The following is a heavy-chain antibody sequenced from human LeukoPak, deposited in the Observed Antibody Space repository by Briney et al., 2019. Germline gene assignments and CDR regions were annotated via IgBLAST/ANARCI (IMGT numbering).Heavy chain of an antibody. D-gene: IGHD1-7*01. J-gene: IGHJ4*02. CDR1: GYTFTSYD. CDR3: ARAPSITGTTPPGY. CDR2: MNPNSGNT. V-gene: IGHV1-8*01. Sequence: ASVKVSCKASGYTFTSYDINWVRQATGQGLEWMGWMNPNSGNTGYAQKFQGRVTMTRNTSISTAYMELSSLRSEDTAVYYCARAPSITGTTPPGYWGQGTLVAVSS.